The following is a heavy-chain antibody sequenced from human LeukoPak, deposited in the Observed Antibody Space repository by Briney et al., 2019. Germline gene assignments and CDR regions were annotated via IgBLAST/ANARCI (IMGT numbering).Heavy chain of an antibody. CDR3: AKDGGYYDFWSGSTDY. CDR2: IRYDGSNK. Sequence: GGSLRLSCAASGFTFSSYGMHWVRQAPGKGLEWVAFIRYDGSNKYYADSVKGRFTISRDNSKNTLYLQMNSLRAEDTAVYYCAKDGGYYDFWSGSTDYWGQGTLVTVPS. V-gene: IGHV3-30*02. D-gene: IGHD3-3*01. CDR1: GFTFSSYG. J-gene: IGHJ4*02.